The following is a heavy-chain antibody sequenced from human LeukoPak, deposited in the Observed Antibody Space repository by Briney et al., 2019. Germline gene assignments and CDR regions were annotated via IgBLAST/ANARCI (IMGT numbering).Heavy chain of an antibody. J-gene: IGHJ6*02. CDR3: ARDEVLRYFDWLLSAAGKGTMDV. V-gene: IGHV1-18*01. D-gene: IGHD3-9*01. CDR2: ISAYNGKT. CDR1: GYTFTSYG. Sequence: ASVKVSCKASGYTFTSYGISWVRQAPGQGLEWMGWISAYNGKTNYAQKLQGRVTMTTDTSTSTAYMELRSLRSDDTAVYYCARDEVLRYFDWLLSAAGKGTMDVWGQGTTVTVSS.